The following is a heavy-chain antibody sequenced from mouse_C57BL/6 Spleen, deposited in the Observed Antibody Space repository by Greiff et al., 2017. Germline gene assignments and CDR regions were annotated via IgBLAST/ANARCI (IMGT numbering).Heavy chain of an antibody. D-gene: IGHD3-2*02. CDR3: ATSLRLSYFDY. J-gene: IGHJ2*01. Sequence: EVQLQQSGPELVKPGASVKMSCKASGYTFTDYNMHWVKQSHGKSLEWIGYINPNNGGTSYNQKFKGKATLTVNKSSSTAYMELRSLTSEDSAVXYCATSLRLSYFDYWGKGTTLTVSS. CDR1: GYTFTDYN. V-gene: IGHV1-22*01. CDR2: INPNNGGT.